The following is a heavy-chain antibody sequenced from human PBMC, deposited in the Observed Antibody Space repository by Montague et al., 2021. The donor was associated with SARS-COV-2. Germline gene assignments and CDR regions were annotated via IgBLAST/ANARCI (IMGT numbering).Heavy chain of an antibody. CDR1: RGSFSGYY. J-gene: IGHJ4*02. V-gene: IGHV4-34*01. CDR2: INHSGGV. CDR3: ARGYCSSTTCYRSLNY. D-gene: IGHD2-2*01. Sequence: SETLSLTCTVHRGSFSGYYWTWIRQPPGKGLEWIGEINHSGGVNYNPSLKSRVTISVDTSKNHFSLKLRSVTAADTAIYYCARGYCSSTTCYRSLNYWGQGTMVAVSS.